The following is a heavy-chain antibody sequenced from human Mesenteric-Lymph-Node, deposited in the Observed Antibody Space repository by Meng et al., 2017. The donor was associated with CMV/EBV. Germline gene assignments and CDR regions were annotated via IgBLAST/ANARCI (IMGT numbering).Heavy chain of an antibody. Sequence: SETLSLTCTVSGGSISSSIYYWGWIRQSPGKGLEWIGSVYYGGSTYYNPSLKSRVTISGDTSNNQFSLNLSLVTAADTAVYYCARASTGYEIWGQGTMVTVSS. J-gene: IGHJ3*02. D-gene: IGHD6-25*01. CDR3: ARASTGYEI. V-gene: IGHV4-39*07. CDR2: VYYGGST. CDR1: GGSISSSIYY.